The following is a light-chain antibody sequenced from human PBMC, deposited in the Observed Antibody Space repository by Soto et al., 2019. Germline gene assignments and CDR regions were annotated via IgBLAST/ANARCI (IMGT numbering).Light chain of an antibody. CDR2: DGS. CDR3: QQRGNWPWT. CDR1: QSVSSY. Sequence: EIVLTQSPATLSLSPGERATLSCRASQSVSSYLSWYQQKPGQAPRLLIYDGSNRASGIPARFSGSGSGTDFTLTTSSLEPENFAVYYCQQRGNWPWTFGQGTKVEIK. J-gene: IGKJ1*01. V-gene: IGKV3-11*01.